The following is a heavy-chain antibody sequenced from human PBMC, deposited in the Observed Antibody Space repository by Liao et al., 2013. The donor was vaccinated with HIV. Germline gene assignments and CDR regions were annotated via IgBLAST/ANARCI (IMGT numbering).Heavy chain of an antibody. Sequence: QLQLQESGSGLVKPSETLSLTCTVSGGSISSNSYYYWSWIRQPPGKGLEWIGEINYSGSTNYNPSLKSRVTISVDTSKNQFSLKLTSVTAADTAVYYCARNYYYMDFWGKGTTVTVSS. J-gene: IGHJ6*03. CDR3: ARNYYYMDF. CDR1: GGSISSNSYY. V-gene: IGHV4-39*07. CDR2: INYSGST.